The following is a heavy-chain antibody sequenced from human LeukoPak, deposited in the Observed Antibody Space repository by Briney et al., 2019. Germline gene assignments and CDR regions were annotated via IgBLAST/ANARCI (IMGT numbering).Heavy chain of an antibody. J-gene: IGHJ4*02. Sequence: SETLSLTCTVSGGSVSTSDYYWGWIRQSPVKGLEWIGDVFYTGKTNYNPSLRGRATISIDTSKNQFSLKLTYVTAADSAIYYCARVFDSWGQGTLVAVSS. V-gene: IGHV4-39*07. CDR1: GGSVSTSDYY. CDR3: ARVFDS. CDR2: VFYTGKT.